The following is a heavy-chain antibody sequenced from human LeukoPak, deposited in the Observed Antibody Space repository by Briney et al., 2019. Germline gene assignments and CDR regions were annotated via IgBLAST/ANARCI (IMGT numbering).Heavy chain of an antibody. Sequence: GGSLRLSCAASGFTFSSYSMNWVRQAPGKGLEWVSSISSSSSYIYYADSVKGRFTISRDNAKNSLYLQMNSLRAEDTAVYYCARMSVNYDFWSGYYSYYYYMDVWGKGTTVTVSS. CDR3: ARMSVNYDFWSGYYSYYYYMDV. D-gene: IGHD3-3*01. CDR1: GFTFSSYS. J-gene: IGHJ6*03. V-gene: IGHV3-21*01. CDR2: ISSSSSYI.